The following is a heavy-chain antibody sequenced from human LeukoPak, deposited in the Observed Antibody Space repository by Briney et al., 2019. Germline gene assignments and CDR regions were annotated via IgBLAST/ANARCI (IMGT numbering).Heavy chain of an antibody. D-gene: IGHD2-2*01. Sequence: SETLSLTCTVSGGSIINYYWSWIRQPPGKGLEWIGYIYYSGSTNYNPSFKSRVTISVDTSKNQFSLKLSSVTAADTAVYYCARGGFVVVPAATYMDVWGKGTTVTVSS. V-gene: IGHV4-59*12. CDR1: GGSIINYY. CDR3: ARGGFVVVPAATYMDV. CDR2: IYYSGST. J-gene: IGHJ6*03.